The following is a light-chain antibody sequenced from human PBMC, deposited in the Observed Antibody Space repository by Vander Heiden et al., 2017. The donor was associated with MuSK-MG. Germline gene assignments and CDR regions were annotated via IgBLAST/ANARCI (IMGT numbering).Light chain of an antibody. Sequence: EIVLTQSPPTLSLSPGERATLSCSASQSVSSYLARCQQKPGQAPRLLIYDASNRVTGIPARFSGSGCGTDFTLTISSLEPEDFAVYYCQQRSNWPSITFGQGTRLEIK. CDR2: DAS. CDR1: QSVSSY. V-gene: IGKV3-11*01. CDR3: QQRSNWPSIT. J-gene: IGKJ5*01.